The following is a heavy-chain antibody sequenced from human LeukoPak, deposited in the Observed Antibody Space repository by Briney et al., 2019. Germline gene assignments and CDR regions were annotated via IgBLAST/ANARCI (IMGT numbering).Heavy chain of an antibody. CDR2: IYYNGSNK. V-gene: IGHV3-33*01. CDR1: GFTFTSYG. Sequence: GGSVRVSCKASGFTFTSYGMNWVRQAPGKGLEWVGVIYYNGSNKYYADTVQGRFTISRDNSKNTLYLQMNSLRAEDTAVYYCAREIYDYVWGSYRPRYYFDYWGQGTLVTVSS. CDR3: AREIYDYVWGSYRPRYYFDY. J-gene: IGHJ4*02. D-gene: IGHD3-16*02.